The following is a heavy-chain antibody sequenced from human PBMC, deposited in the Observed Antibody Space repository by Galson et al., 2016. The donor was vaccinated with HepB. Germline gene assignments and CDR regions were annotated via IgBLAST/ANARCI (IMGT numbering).Heavy chain of an antibody. CDR2: MSHDENNE. Sequence: SLRLSCAASGFSISGYAMHWVRQAPGQGLEWVAFMSHDENNEQYPDSVKGRFAISRDSPRNMLYLQMNNLRIEDAAVYYCTRVGFGVILGDAFDIWGRGTMVTVSS. D-gene: IGHD3-3*01. CDR3: TRVGFGVILGDAFDI. J-gene: IGHJ3*02. V-gene: IGHV3-30*09. CDR1: GFSISGYA.